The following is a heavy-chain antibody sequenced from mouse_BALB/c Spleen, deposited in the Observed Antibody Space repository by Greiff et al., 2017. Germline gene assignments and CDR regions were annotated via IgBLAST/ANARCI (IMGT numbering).Heavy chain of an antibody. CDR3: ARGDGNYRFAY. J-gene: IGHJ3*01. D-gene: IGHD2-1*01. Sequence: DVQLQESGPELVKPGASVKISCKASGYTFTDYNMHWVKQSHGKSLEWIGYIYPYNGGTGYNQKFKSKATLTVDNSSSTAYMELRSLTSEDSAVYYCARGDGNYRFAYWGQGTLVTVSA. CDR1: GYTFTDYN. CDR2: IYPYNGGT. V-gene: IGHV1S29*02.